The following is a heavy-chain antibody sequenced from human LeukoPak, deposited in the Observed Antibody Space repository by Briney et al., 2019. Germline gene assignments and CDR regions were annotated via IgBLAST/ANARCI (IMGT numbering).Heavy chain of an antibody. J-gene: IGHJ4*02. CDR1: GFSFNESY. V-gene: IGHV3-11*01. CDR3: VRGKRRIDY. CDR2: ISGRSYSM. Sequence: GGSLRLSCAASGFSFNESYMTWIRQAPGKGLEWVAYISGRSYSMYYADSVKGRFNISRDNSLNSLFLHMSSLRVDETAVYYCVRGKRRIDYWGQGTLVTVSS.